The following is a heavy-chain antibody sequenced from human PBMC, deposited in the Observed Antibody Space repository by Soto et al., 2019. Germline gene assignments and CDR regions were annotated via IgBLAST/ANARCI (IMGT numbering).Heavy chain of an antibody. V-gene: IGHV3-30*18. CDR3: AKYSGSYGFLELNY. J-gene: IGHJ4*01. Sequence: QVQLVESGGGVVQPGRSLRLSCAASGFTFSTYGMHWVRQAPGKGLEWVAVISYDGSNKYYADSVKGRFTISRDKTKNTLDLKINRLRAEYTAVYYCAKYSGSYGFLELNYWGHGTLVNVSS. CDR2: ISYDGSNK. CDR1: GFTFSTYG. D-gene: IGHD5-18*01.